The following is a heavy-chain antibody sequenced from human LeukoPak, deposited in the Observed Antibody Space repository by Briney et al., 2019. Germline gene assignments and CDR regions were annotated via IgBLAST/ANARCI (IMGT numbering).Heavy chain of an antibody. J-gene: IGHJ4*02. Sequence: SETLSLACTVSGGSISSYYWSWIRQPPGKGLEWIGYIYYSGSTNYDPSLKSRVTISVETSKSEFSLKLRSVTAADTAVYYCARVTGYRIEDYFDYWGQGTLVTVSS. CDR3: ARVTGYRIEDYFDY. D-gene: IGHD6-13*01. V-gene: IGHV4-59*01. CDR2: IYYSGST. CDR1: GGSISSYY.